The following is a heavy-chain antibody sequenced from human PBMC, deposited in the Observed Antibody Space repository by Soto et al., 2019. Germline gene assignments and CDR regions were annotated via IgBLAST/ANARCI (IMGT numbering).Heavy chain of an antibody. Sequence: GGSLRLSCAASGFTFSGFAMNWVRQPPGKGLEWVSSVDYTGSYTFYAASVRGRFTISVDNSKNTVYLQMDSLRADDTAVYYCARWSGYADAWGQGTRVTVSS. CDR2: VDYTGSYT. J-gene: IGHJ4*02. D-gene: IGHD4-17*01. CDR3: ARWSGYADA. CDR1: GFTFSGFA. V-gene: IGHV3-23*01.